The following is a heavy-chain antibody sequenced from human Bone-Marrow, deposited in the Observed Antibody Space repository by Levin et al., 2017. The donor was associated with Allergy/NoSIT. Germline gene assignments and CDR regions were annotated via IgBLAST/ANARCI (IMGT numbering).Heavy chain of an antibody. CDR1: GFTFSDYW. CDR2: IKQDGSER. Sequence: GESLKISCEASGFTFSDYWMNWVRQAPGKGLEWVAIIKQDGSERYYVDSVKGRFSISRDNAKSSLFLQMDSLRAEDTAVYFCARARVGVVTTLVIGYYFDLWGQGTLVTVSS. J-gene: IGHJ4*02. V-gene: IGHV3-7*01. D-gene: IGHD2-21*02. CDR3: ARARVGVVTTLVIGYYFDL.